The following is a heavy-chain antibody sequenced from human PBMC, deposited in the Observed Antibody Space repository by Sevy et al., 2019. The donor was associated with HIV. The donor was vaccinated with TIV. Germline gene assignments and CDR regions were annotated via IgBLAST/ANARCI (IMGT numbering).Heavy chain of an antibody. Sequence: GGSLRLSCAASGFTFSDYYMSWIRQAPGKGLEWVSYISSSSSYTNYADSVKGRFTISRDNAKNSLYLQMNSLRAEDMAVYYCAREQLVDNWFDPWGQGTLVTVSS. CDR2: ISSSSSYT. CDR1: GFTFSDYY. V-gene: IGHV3-11*06. J-gene: IGHJ5*02. D-gene: IGHD6-6*01. CDR3: AREQLVDNWFDP.